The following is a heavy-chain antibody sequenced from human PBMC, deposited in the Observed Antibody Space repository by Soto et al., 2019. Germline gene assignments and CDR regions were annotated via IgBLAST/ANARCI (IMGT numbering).Heavy chain of an antibody. D-gene: IGHD4-17*01. J-gene: IGHJ4*02. CDR1: GFIFGSYG. CDR3: AQVPRYTVTPPDDY. V-gene: IGHV3-30*18. Sequence: QVQLVESGGGAVQPGRSLRLSCVASGFIFGSYGMHWVRQAPGEGLEWVAVISYDGTNKYYADSVKGRFTISRDNSKNTLRLQMNSLRAEDTAVYYCAQVPRYTVTPPDDYWGQGTLVTVSS. CDR2: ISYDGTNK.